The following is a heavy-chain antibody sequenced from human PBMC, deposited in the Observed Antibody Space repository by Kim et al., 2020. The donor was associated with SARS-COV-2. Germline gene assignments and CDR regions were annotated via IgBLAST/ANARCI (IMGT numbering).Heavy chain of an antibody. D-gene: IGHD2-21*01. CDR3: ARASCGGGYLIDY. CDR2: VNADNGNT. V-gene: IGHV1-3*01. Sequence: ASVKVSCKTSGYTFTNYGMHWVRQAPGQSLEWMGFVNADNGNTKYAQNFQGRVTIIRDTSASTAYMELTGLRSEDTAVYYCARASCGGGYLIDYWGQGTLVTVSS. CDR1: GYTFTNYG. J-gene: IGHJ4*02.